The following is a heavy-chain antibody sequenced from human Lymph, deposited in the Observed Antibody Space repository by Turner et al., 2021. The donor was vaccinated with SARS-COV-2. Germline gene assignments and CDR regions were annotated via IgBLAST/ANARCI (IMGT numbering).Heavy chain of an antibody. V-gene: IGHV3-53*04. CDR2: IYSGGTT. D-gene: IGHD5-18*01. CDR3: ARDLDTAGGMDV. Sequence: EVKLVESGGGLVWSGGSVRLSCAASGLTVSSNSMSWARQAPGKWLGWVSVIYSGGTTYYAESVKGRFTISRHDSKNTLYLQMNSLRAEDTAVYYCARDLDTAGGMDVWGQGTTVTVSS. CDR1: GLTVSSNS. J-gene: IGHJ6*02.